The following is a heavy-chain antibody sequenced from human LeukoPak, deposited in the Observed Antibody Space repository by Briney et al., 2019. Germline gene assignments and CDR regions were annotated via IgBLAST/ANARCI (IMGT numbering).Heavy chain of an antibody. CDR2: VTGNGGGT. Sequence: GGSLRLSCSASGFTFSRYTMTWVRQAPGKGLEYVSSVTGNGGGTYYADSVKGRFTISRDNSKNTLYLQMSSLRAEDTAVYYCVRAYSSPDALDFWGQGTMVTVSS. D-gene: IGHD6-13*01. J-gene: IGHJ3*01. CDR3: VRAYSSPDALDF. V-gene: IGHV3-64D*08. CDR1: GFTFSRYT.